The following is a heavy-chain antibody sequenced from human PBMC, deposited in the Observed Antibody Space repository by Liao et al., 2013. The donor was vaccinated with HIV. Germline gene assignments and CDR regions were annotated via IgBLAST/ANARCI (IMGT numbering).Heavy chain of an antibody. D-gene: IGHD4-17*01. CDR3: ARTVTDYYYYYMDV. J-gene: IGHJ6*03. CDR2: IYTNGST. CDR1: GGSISSYY. Sequence: QVQLQESGPGLVKPSETLSLTCTVSGGSISSYYWSWIRQPAGKGLEWIGRIYTNGSTNYNPALKSRVTMSADTSKNQLSLRLSSVTAADTAVYYCARTVTDYYYYYMDVWGKGTTVTVSS. V-gene: IGHV4-4*07.